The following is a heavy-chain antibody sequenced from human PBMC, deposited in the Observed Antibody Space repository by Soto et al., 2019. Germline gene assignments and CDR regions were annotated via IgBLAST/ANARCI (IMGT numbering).Heavy chain of an antibody. V-gene: IGHV3-23*01. Sequence: PGGSLRLSCAASGFTFSSYAMSWVRQAPGKGLEWVSSISGSGGSTYYADSVKGRFTISRDNSKNTLYLQMNSLRAEDTAVYYCAKVQKFHDNWNYDDYWGQGTLVTVSS. D-gene: IGHD1-20*01. CDR2: ISGSGGST. CDR3: AKVQKFHDNWNYDDY. J-gene: IGHJ4*02. CDR1: GFTFSSYA.